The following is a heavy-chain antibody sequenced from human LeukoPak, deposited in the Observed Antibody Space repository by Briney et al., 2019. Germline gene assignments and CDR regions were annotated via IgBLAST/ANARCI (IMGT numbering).Heavy chain of an antibody. V-gene: IGHV1-69*13. D-gene: IGHD1-26*01. J-gene: IGHJ3*02. Sequence: ASVKVSCKASGGTFISYAISWVRQAPGQGLEWMGGIIPIFGTANYAQKFQGRVTITADESTSTAYMELSSLRSEDTAVYYCARDGLVGADDAFDIWGQGTMVTVSS. CDR3: ARDGLVGADDAFDI. CDR1: GGTFISYA. CDR2: IIPIFGTA.